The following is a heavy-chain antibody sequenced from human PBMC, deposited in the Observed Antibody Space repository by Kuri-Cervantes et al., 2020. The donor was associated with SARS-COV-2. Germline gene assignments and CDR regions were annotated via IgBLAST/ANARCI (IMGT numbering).Heavy chain of an antibody. V-gene: IGHV1-2*02. Sequence: ASVKVSCKASGYTFTGYYMHWVRQAPGQGLEWMGWINPNSGSTNYAQKFQGRVTMTRDTSISTAYMELSRLRSDDTAVYYCARGGKYQLLYRCEYYFDYWGQGTLVTVSS. CDR3: ARGGKYQLLYRCEYYFDY. D-gene: IGHD2-2*02. J-gene: IGHJ4*02. CDR2: INPNSGST. CDR1: GYTFTGYY.